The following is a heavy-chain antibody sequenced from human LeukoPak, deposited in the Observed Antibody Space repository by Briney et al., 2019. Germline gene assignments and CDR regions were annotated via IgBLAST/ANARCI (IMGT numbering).Heavy chain of an antibody. V-gene: IGHV3-23*01. CDR2: ISGSGGST. J-gene: IGHJ3*02. Sequence: AGGSLRLSCAASGFTFSSYAMSWIRQAPGKGLEWVSAISGSGGSTYYADSVKGRFTISRDNSKNTLYLQMNSLGAEDTAVYYCANRQRDAFDIWGQGTMVTVSS. CDR1: GFTFSSYA. CDR3: ANRQRDAFDI. D-gene: IGHD1-1*01.